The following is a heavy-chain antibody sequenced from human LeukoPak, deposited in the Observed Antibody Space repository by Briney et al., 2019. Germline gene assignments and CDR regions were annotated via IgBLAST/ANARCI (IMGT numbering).Heavy chain of an antibody. V-gene: IGHV3-23*01. D-gene: IGHD4-4*01. CDR2: ISGSGGST. CDR3: AKTDYSNVGYYFDY. CDR1: GFTFSSYA. Sequence: GGYLRLSCAASGFTFSSYAMSWVRQAPGKGLEWVSAISGSGGSTYYADSVKGRFTISRDNSKNTLYLQMNSLRAEDTAVYYCAKTDYSNVGYYFDYWGQGTLVTVSS. J-gene: IGHJ4*02.